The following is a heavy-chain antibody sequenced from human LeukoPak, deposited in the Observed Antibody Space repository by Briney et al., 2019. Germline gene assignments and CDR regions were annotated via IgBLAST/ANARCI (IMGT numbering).Heavy chain of an antibody. Sequence: SETLSLTCTVSGGSISSGDYYWSWIRQPPGQGLEWIGYIFYSGSTYYNPSLKSRLTISVDTSKNQFSLKLSSVTAADTAVYYCARAPTGTGGWNWFDPWGQGTLVTVSS. D-gene: IGHD1-14*01. CDR3: ARAPTGTGGWNWFDP. CDR1: GGSISSGDYY. J-gene: IGHJ5*02. CDR2: IFYSGST. V-gene: IGHV4-30-4*01.